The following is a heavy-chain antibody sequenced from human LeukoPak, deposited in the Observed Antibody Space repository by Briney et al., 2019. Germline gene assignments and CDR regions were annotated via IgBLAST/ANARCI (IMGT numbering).Heavy chain of an antibody. V-gene: IGHV1-46*01. J-gene: IGHJ2*01. Sequence: GASVKVSCKASGYTFTSYYMHWMRQAPGQGLEWMGIINPSGGSTRYAQKFQGRVTMTRDMPTSTVYMELSRLRSDDTAVYYCARLGIPSYHGSLNWYFDLWGRGTLVTVSS. CDR2: INPSGGST. CDR1: GYTFTSYY. D-gene: IGHD3-10*01. CDR3: ARLGIPSYHGSLNWYFDL.